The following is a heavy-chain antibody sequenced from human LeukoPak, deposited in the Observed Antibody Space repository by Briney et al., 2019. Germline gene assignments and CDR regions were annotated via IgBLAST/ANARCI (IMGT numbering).Heavy chain of an antibody. CDR2: IYHSGST. V-gene: IGHV4-38-2*01. J-gene: IGHJ5*02. Sequence: SETLSLTCAVSGYSISSGYYWGWIRQPPGKGLEWIGSIYHSGSTYYNPSLKSRVTISVDTSKNQLSLKLSSVTAADTAVYYCARSHDDILTGYYLNWLDPWGQGTLVTVSS. CDR1: GYSISSGYY. D-gene: IGHD3-9*01. CDR3: ARSHDDILTGYYLNWLDP.